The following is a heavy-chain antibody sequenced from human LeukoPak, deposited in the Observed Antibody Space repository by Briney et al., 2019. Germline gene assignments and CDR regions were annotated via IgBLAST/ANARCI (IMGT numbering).Heavy chain of an antibody. J-gene: IGHJ4*02. CDR3: ARGYSGSYYYFDY. V-gene: IGHV4-59*01. CDR2: IYYSGST. D-gene: IGHD1-26*01. CDR1: GGSISSYY. Sequence: SETLSLTCTVSGGSISSYYWSWIRQPPGKGLEWIGDIYYSGSTKYNPSLESRLTTSVDTSKNQFSLKLSSVTAADTAVYFCARGYSGSYYYFDYWGQGTLVTVSS.